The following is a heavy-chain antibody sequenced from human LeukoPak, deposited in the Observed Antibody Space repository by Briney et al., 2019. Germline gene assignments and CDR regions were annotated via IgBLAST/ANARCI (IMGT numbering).Heavy chain of an antibody. J-gene: IGHJ4*02. CDR1: GYTFTRYD. D-gene: IGHD6-19*01. CDR2: MNPNSGNT. CDR3: ATKLSSGWYELRFDY. Sequence: GASVKGSCKASGYTFTRYDINWVRQATGQGLEWMGWMNPNSGNTGYAQKFQGRVTMTRNTSISTAYMELSSLRSEDTAVYYCATKLSSGWYELRFDYWGQGTLVTVSS. V-gene: IGHV1-8*01.